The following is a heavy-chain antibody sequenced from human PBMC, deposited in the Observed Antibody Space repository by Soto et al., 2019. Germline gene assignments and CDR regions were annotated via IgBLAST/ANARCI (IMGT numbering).Heavy chain of an antibody. CDR2: TYYRSKWSN. D-gene: IGHD2-2*01. CDR1: GDRDSSKSAV. Sequence: SQTLSLTCAISGDRDSSKSAVWNWFRQSPSRGLEWLGRTYYRSKWSNEYAVSVKSRIIINADTSMNQFSLQLNSLTPEDTAVYYCVRAVVPAGTHYWFDPWGHGARGTAAS. V-gene: IGHV6-1*01. J-gene: IGHJ5*02. CDR3: VRAVVPAGTHYWFDP.